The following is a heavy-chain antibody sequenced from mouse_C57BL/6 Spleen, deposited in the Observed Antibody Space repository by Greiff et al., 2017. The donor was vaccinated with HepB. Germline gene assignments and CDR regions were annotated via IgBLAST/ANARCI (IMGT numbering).Heavy chain of an antibody. CDR3: ARRGYYYGSTEAWFAD. CDR1: GYTFTDYY. V-gene: IGHV1-26*01. D-gene: IGHD1-1*01. CDR2: INPNNGGT. Sequence: EVQLQQSGPELVKPGASVKISCKASGYTFTDYYMNWVKQSHGKSLEWIGDINPNNGGTSYNQKFKGKATLTVDKSSRTAYMERRSLTSEDSAVYYCARRGYYYGSTEAWFADWGQGTLVTVSA. J-gene: IGHJ3*01.